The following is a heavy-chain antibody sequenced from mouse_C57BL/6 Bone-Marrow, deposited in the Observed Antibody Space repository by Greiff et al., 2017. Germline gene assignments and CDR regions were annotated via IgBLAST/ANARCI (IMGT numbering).Heavy chain of an antibody. V-gene: IGHV5-6*02. J-gene: IGHJ1*03. CDR1: GFTFSSYG. D-gene: IGHD1-1*01. CDR3: ARRYYYGSSLGYFDV. CDR2: ISSGGSYT. Sequence: EVKLVESGGDLVKPGGSLKLSCAASGFTFSSYGMSWVRQTPDKRLEWVATISSGGSYTYYPDGVKGRFTISRDNAKNTLYLQMSSLKSEDTAMYYCARRYYYGSSLGYFDVWGTGTTVTVSS.